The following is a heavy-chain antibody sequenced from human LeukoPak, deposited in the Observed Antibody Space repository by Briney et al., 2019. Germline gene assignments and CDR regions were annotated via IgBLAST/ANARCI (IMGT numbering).Heavy chain of an antibody. Sequence: GGSLRLSCAASGFTLSNAWMSWVRQAPGKGLEWVGLIKSKTAGGTADYSAPVKGRFTVSRDDSETTLYLQMNSLKAEDTAVYYCTYLANGWYVRDWGQGTLVTVSS. CDR2: IKSKTAGGTA. D-gene: IGHD6-19*01. J-gene: IGHJ4*02. CDR1: GFTLSNAW. CDR3: TYLANGWYVRD. V-gene: IGHV3-15*01.